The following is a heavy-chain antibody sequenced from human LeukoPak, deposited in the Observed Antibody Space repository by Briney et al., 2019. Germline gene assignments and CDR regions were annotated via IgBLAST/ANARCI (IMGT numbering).Heavy chain of an antibody. CDR2: INPNSGGT. CDR3: ARGMVGVRVYYYYMDV. CDR1: GYTFTGYY. V-gene: IGHV1-2*02. J-gene: IGHJ6*03. D-gene: IGHD1-26*01. Sequence: ASVKVSCKASGYTFTGYYMHWVRQAPGQGLEWMGWINPNSGGTNYAQKFQGRVTMTRDTSISTAYMELSSLRSDDTAVYYCARGMVGVRVYYYYMDVWGKGTTVTISS.